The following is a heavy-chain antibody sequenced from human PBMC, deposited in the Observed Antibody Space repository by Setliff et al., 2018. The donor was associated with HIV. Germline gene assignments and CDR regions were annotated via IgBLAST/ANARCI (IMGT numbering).Heavy chain of an antibody. Sequence: SLKISCKGSGDSFTDYWIAWVRQRPGKGLEWMGVIYPGDSNVRYSPSFQGHVTISADRSISTAYLQWSSLKASDTGLYYCKVLTYYNFWSTNDYFDSWGQGTLVT. CDR3: KVLTYYNFWSTNDYFDS. CDR1: GDSFTDYW. D-gene: IGHD3-3*01. J-gene: IGHJ4*02. CDR2: IYPGDSNV. V-gene: IGHV5-51*01.